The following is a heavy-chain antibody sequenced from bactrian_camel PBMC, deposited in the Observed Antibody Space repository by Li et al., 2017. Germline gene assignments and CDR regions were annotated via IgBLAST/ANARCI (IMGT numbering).Heavy chain of an antibody. J-gene: IGHJ4*01. Sequence: HVQLVESGGGSVAAGESLRLSCVASANVYCMGWFRQTPGKEREGVAAIDNDGTTSYAESVKGRFTITKDNAKNTLYLEMNSLKPEDTGIYYCAAKVDYGVITDLREYEYNYWGQGTQVTVS. CDR2: IDNDGTT. CDR1: ANVYC. V-gene: IGHV3S53*01. CDR3: AAKVDYGVITDLREYEYNY. D-gene: IGHD5*01.